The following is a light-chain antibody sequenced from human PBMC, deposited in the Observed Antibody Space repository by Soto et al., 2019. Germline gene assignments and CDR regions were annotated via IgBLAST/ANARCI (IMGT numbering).Light chain of an antibody. J-gene: IGKJ1*01. Sequence: AIRMTQSPSSLSASTGDRVTITCRASQGISSYLAWHQQKPGKAPKLLIYAASTLQSGVPSRFSGSGSGTEFTLTISSLQPDDFATYYCQQYNSYPWTFGQGTKVDIK. CDR1: QGISSY. CDR2: AAS. CDR3: QQYNSYPWT. V-gene: IGKV1-8*01.